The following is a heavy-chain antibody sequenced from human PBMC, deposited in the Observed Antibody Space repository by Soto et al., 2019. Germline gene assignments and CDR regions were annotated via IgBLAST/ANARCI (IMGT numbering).Heavy chain of an antibody. CDR2: ISYDGSNK. Sequence: QTGGALRLSCVASGFTCSSYDMHWVRQAPGKGLEWVAVISYDGSNKYYADSVKGRFTISRDNSKNTLYLQMNSLRAEDTAVYYCARDGPGYDFWSGYSQTHYYYYGMDVWGQGTTVTVSS. CDR1: GFTCSSYD. J-gene: IGHJ6*02. D-gene: IGHD3-3*01. CDR3: ARDGPGYDFWSGYSQTHYYYYGMDV. V-gene: IGHV3-30-3*01.